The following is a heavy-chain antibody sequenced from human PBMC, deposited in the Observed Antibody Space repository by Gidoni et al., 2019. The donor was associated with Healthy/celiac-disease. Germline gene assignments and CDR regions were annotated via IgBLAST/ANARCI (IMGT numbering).Heavy chain of an antibody. CDR1: GGSISSSSYY. Sequence: QLQLQESGPGLVKPSETLSLTCTVSGGSISSSSYYWGWIRQPPGKGLEWIGGSYYSGSTYYTPSLQSRVTISVDTSKNQFSLKLSSVTAADTAVYYCARDKGYYGSGSYYKYWGQGTLVTVSS. J-gene: IGHJ4*02. CDR2: SYYSGST. CDR3: ARDKGYYGSGSYYKY. D-gene: IGHD3-10*01. V-gene: IGHV4-39*02.